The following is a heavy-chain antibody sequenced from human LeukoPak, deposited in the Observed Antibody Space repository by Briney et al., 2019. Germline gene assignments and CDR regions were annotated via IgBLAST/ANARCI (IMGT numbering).Heavy chain of an antibody. CDR3: ARGGVYCSGGRCYSLDY. J-gene: IGHJ4*02. D-gene: IGHD2-15*01. CDR1: GGSISSSNW. V-gene: IGHV4-4*02. Sequence: SETLSLTCTVSGGSISSSNWWSWVRQPPGKGLEWIGEIYHSGSTNYNPSLKSRVTISVDKSKNQFSLKLSSVTAADTAVYYCARGGVYCSGGRCYSLDYWGQGTPVTVSS. CDR2: IYHSGST.